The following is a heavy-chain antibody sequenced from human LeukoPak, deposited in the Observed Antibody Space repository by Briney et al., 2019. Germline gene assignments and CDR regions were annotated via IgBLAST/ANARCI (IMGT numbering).Heavy chain of an antibody. CDR3: ARAAVPAANPTAYYFDY. Sequence: SQTLSLTCAVSGGSISSGGYSWSWIRQPPGTGLEWIGYIYHSGSTYYNPSLKSRVTISLDRSKNQFSLKLSSVTAADTAVYYCARAAVPAANPTAYYFDYWGQGTLVTVSS. CDR2: IYHSGST. V-gene: IGHV4-30-2*01. J-gene: IGHJ4*02. CDR1: GGSISSGGYS. D-gene: IGHD2-2*01.